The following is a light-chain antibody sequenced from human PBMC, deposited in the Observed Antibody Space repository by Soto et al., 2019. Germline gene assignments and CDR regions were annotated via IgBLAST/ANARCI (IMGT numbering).Light chain of an antibody. CDR2: EVS. CDR1: SSDVGGYNY. V-gene: IGLV2-14*01. J-gene: IGLJ2*01. CDR3: SSYTSSSPHVV. Sequence: QSVLTQPASVSGSPGQSITISCTGTSSDVGGYNYVSWYQQHSGKAPKLMIYEVSNRPSGVSNRFSGSKSGNTASLTISGPQAEDEADYYCSSYTSSSPHVVFGGGTKLTVL.